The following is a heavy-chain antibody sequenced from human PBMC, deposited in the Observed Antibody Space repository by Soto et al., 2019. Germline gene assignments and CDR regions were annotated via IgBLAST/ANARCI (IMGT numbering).Heavy chain of an antibody. CDR1: GVTFSTYG. CDR2: ILKDGSQQ. CDR3: AKDPANLGNWFAP. J-gene: IGHJ5*02. Sequence: QVQLVESGGGVVQPGMSLRLSCAASGVTFSTYGMHWVRQAPGKGLEWVAAILKDGSQQFYADSVKGRLTISRDNSKNTLSLEMNSLRAEDTAVYYCAKDPANLGNWFAPWGQGTLVTVSS. V-gene: IGHV3-30*18.